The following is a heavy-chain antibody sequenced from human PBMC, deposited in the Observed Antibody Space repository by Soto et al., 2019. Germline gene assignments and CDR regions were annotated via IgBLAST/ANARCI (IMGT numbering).Heavy chain of an antibody. CDR1: GFTFGSYA. D-gene: IGHD3-10*01. J-gene: IGHJ4*02. CDR2: ISGGGVST. CDR3: AKDLYYYGSGSPDYEGPY. Sequence: PGGSLRLSCAASGFTFGSYAMNWVRQAPGKGLEWVSAISGGGVSTYHADSVKGRFTISRDNSKNTLYLQMNSLRVEDTAVYYCAKDLYYYGSGSPDYEGPYWGQGTLVTVSS. V-gene: IGHV3-23*01.